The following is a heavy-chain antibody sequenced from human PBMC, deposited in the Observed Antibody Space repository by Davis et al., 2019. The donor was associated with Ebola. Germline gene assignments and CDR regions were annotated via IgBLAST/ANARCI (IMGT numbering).Heavy chain of an antibody. CDR3: AKMIYYYGSGSYYTYYYYYGMDV. J-gene: IGHJ6*02. V-gene: IGHV3-30*02. CDR2: IWYDGSNK. Sequence: GESLKISCAASGFTFSSYGMHWVRQAPGKGLEWVAVIWYDGSNKYYADSVKGRFTISRDNSKNTLYLQMNSLRAEDTAVYYCAKMIYYYGSGSYYTYYYYYGMDVWGQGTTVTVSS. CDR1: GFTFSSYG. D-gene: IGHD3-10*01.